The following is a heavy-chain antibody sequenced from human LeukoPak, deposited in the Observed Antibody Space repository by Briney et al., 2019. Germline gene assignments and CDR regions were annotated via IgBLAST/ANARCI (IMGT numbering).Heavy chain of an antibody. CDR3: TKRVKYGGTWDHFAD. J-gene: IGHJ4*02. CDR2: VNADGGNT. Sequence: GGSLRLSCAASGFTFDNYRMSWVRQAPGKGLEWVSTVNADGGNTYYADFVKGRFTISRDNTKSTLILQMNSLRVEDTALYYCTKRVKYGGTWDHFADWGQGTLVTVSS. V-gene: IGHV3-23*01. CDR1: GFTFDNYR. D-gene: IGHD1-26*01.